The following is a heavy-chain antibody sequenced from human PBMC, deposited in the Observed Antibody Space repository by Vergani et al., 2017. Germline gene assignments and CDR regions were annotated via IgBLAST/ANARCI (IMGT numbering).Heavy chain of an antibody. V-gene: IGHV3-30*03. J-gene: IGHJ1*01. CDR3: ATKSCGTPGCQIGYFRE. D-gene: IGHD1-1*01. CDR2: ISYDGTQK. CDR1: GFTSSYYG. Sequence: QVHLVESGGGVVQTGRSLRLSCVVSGFTSSYYGMHWVRQAPGKGLEWVAVISYDGTQKYYADSVKGRFTISRDNSKSTLYLQMNSLRTEDTAVYYCATKSCGTPGCQIGYFREWGQGTLGTVSS.